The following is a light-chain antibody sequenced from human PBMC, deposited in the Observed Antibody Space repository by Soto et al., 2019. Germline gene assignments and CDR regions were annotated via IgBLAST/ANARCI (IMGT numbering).Light chain of an antibody. Sequence: EIVMTQSPATLSVSPGERATLSCRASQSVSSNLAWYQQKPGQAPRLLIYGASTRATGIPARFSGSGSGTEFTLTISSLQSEDFAVDYCQHYNNWPSTFGQGTKVEIK. CDR1: QSVSSN. CDR2: GAS. J-gene: IGKJ1*01. CDR3: QHYNNWPST. V-gene: IGKV3-15*01.